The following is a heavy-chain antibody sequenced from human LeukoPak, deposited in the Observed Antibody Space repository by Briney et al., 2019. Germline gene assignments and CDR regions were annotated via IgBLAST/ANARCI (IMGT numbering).Heavy chain of an antibody. V-gene: IGHV3-48*04. J-gene: IGHJ4*02. Sequence: GGSLRLSCAASGFTFSSYSMNWVRRAPGKGLEWVSYISSSSSTIYYADSVKGRFTISRDNAKNSLYLQMNSLRAEDTAVYYCARDAVKYDILTGYHIPFDYWGQGTLVTVSS. CDR2: ISSSSSTI. D-gene: IGHD3-9*01. CDR3: ARDAVKYDILTGYHIPFDY. CDR1: GFTFSSYS.